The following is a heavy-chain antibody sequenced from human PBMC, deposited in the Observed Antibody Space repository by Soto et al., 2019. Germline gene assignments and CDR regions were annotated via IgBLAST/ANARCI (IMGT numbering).Heavy chain of an antibody. Sequence: QLQLQESGPGLVKTSETLSLTCTVSGGSIRSGSYYWAWIHQPPGKGLEWIGSIYYSGKTYYNPSLKSRVTKSVDTSKNQFSLKLSSVTAADTAVYYCARQPAYESGGFAFDYWGQGILVTVSS. V-gene: IGHV4-39*01. CDR1: GGSIRSGSYY. J-gene: IGHJ4*02. CDR2: IYYSGKT. CDR3: ARQPAYESGGFAFDY. D-gene: IGHD3-22*01.